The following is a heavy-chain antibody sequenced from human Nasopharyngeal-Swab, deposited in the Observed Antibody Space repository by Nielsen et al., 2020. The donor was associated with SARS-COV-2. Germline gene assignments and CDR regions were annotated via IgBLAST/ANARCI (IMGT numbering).Heavy chain of an antibody. CDR2: ISTYNVNT. D-gene: IGHD3-10*01. J-gene: IGHJ4*02. Sequence: WVRQAPGQGLEWMGWISTYNVNTNYAQKFQGRVTMTTDTSTSTAYMELRSLRSDDTAVYYCAGDFGGFGENDYWGQGTLVTVSS. V-gene: IGHV1-18*01. CDR3: AGDFGGFGENDY.